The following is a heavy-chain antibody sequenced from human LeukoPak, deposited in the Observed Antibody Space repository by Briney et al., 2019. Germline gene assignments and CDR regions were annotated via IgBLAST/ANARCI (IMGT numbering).Heavy chain of an antibody. CDR2: ISGNGGST. J-gene: IGHJ4*02. Sequence: GGSLRLSCAASGFTFSTYAMTWVRQAPGKGLEWVSAISGNGGSTYSADSVKGRFTISRDNSKNTLYLQMNSLRAEDTALYYCAKQTAEGDYDSWSGYYGFDYWGQGTLVTVSS. CDR1: GFTFSTYA. D-gene: IGHD3-3*01. V-gene: IGHV3-23*01. CDR3: AKQTAEGDYDSWSGYYGFDY.